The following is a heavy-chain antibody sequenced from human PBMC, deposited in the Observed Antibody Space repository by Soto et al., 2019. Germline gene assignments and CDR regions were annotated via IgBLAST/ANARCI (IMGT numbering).Heavy chain of an antibody. D-gene: IGHD3-10*01. CDR3: ARDTPREYYYGSAQLDGMDV. V-gene: IGHV4-31*03. CDR1: GGSISSGGYY. J-gene: IGHJ6*02. Sequence: KPSETLSLTCTVSGGSISSGGYYWSWIRQHPGKGLEWIGYIYYSGSTYYNPSLKSRVTISVDTSKNQFSLKLSSVTAADTAVYYCARDTPREYYYGSAQLDGMDVWGQGTTVTVSS. CDR2: IYYSGST.